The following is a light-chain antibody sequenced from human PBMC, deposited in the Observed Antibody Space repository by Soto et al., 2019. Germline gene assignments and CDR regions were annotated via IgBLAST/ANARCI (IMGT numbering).Light chain of an antibody. CDR1: NNDVGAYNY. J-gene: IGLJ3*02. CDR3: TSYTSSSTWV. CDR2: EVT. Sequence: QSVLTQPASVSGSPGQSITISCTGTNNDVGAYNYVSWYQQHPGKAPKLMIYEVTNRPSGVSNRFSGSKSGNTASLTISGLQAEDEADYYCTSYTSSSTWVFGGGTKLTVL. V-gene: IGLV2-14*01.